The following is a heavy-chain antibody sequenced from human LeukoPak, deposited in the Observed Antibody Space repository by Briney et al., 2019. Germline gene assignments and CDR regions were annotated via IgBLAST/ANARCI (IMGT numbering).Heavy chain of an antibody. CDR2: ISSSGSTI. CDR1: GFTFSSNE. J-gene: IGHJ4*02. Sequence: GGSLRLSCAASGFTFSSNEMNWVRQAPGKGLEWVSYISSSGSTIYYADSVKGRFTISRDKAKNSLNLQMNILRADDTALYYCARGDSDYAFDYWGQGALVTVSS. CDR3: ARGDSDYAFDY. D-gene: IGHD4-11*01. V-gene: IGHV3-48*03.